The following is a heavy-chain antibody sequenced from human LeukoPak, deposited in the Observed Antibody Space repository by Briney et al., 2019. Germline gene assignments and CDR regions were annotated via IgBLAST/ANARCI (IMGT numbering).Heavy chain of an antibody. CDR1: GGSISSGDYY. V-gene: IGHV4-30-4*01. CDR2: IYYSEST. J-gene: IGHJ4*02. CDR3: ARGTATVTTMLYYFDY. D-gene: IGHD4-17*01. Sequence: SQTLSLTCTVSGGSISSGDYYWSWIRQPPGKGLEWIGYIYYSESTYYNPSLKSRVTISVDTSKNQFSLKLSSVTAADTAVYYCARGTATVTTMLYYFDYWGQGTLVTVSS.